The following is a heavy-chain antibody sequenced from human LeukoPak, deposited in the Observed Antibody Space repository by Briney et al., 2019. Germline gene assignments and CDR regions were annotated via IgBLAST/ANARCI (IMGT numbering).Heavy chain of an antibody. V-gene: IGHV4-4*07. CDR2: IYSSGST. J-gene: IGHJ4*02. CDR3: ARDSRNALGNSNFDY. CDR1: GGSITNYY. D-gene: IGHD4-23*01. Sequence: SETLSLTCTVSGGSITNYYWSWIRQPAGKGLEWIGRIYSSGSTYYNPSLKSRVTISVDTSKNQFSLKLSSVTAADTAVYYCARDSRNALGNSNFDYWGQGTLVTVSS.